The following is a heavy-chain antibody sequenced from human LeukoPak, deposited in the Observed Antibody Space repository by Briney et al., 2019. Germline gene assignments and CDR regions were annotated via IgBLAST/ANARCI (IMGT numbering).Heavy chain of an antibody. J-gene: IGHJ5*02. Sequence: ASVKVSCKASGYTFTSYYMHWVRQAPGQGLEWIGIINPSGGSTSYAQKFQGRVTMTRDTSTSTVYMELSSLRSEDTAVYYCARSGLRYFDWDSDGVWFDPWGQGTLVTVSS. CDR2: INPSGGST. CDR3: ARSGLRYFDWDSDGVWFDP. CDR1: GYTFTSYY. D-gene: IGHD3-9*01. V-gene: IGHV1-46*01.